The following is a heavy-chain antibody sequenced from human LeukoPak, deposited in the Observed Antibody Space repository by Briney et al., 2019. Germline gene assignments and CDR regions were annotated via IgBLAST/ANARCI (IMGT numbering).Heavy chain of an antibody. CDR3: AREDTGYSGSLYFQH. CDR1: GFTFSSYG. J-gene: IGHJ1*01. V-gene: IGHV3-30*02. Sequence: GGSLRLSCAASGFTFSSYGMHWVRQAPGKGLEWVAFIRNDGIDKYHADSVKGRFTISRDNSKNTLYLQMNSLRAEDTAVYYCAREDTGYSGSLYFQHWGQGTLVTVSS. D-gene: IGHD1-26*01. CDR2: IRNDGIDK.